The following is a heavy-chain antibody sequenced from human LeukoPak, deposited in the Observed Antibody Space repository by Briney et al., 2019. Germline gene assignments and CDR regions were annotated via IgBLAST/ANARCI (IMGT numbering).Heavy chain of an antibody. J-gene: IGHJ4*02. CDR3: TTDLRLGLDNTGY. CDR2: IKSKTDGGTT. V-gene: IGHV3-15*01. CDR1: GFTFNNAW. Sequence: GGSLRLSCAASGFTFNNAWMRWVRQAPGKGLEWVGRIKSKTDGGTTDYAAPVKGRFTISRDDSKNTLYMQMNSLKTEDTAVYYCTTDLRLGLDNTGYWGQGTLVTVSS. D-gene: IGHD1-1*01.